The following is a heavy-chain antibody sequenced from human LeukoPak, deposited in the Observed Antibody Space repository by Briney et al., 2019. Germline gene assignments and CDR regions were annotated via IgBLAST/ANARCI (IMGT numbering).Heavy chain of an antibody. Sequence: SQTLSLTCAISGDSVSTNSVAWNWIRRSPSRGLEWLGRTSYRSKWYNDYAVSAKSRITITPDTSKNQFSLQLNSVTPEDTAVYYCAREAEITRFDYWGQGTLVTVSS. J-gene: IGHJ4*02. CDR3: AREAEITRFDY. CDR1: GDSVSTNSVA. D-gene: IGHD5-24*01. V-gene: IGHV6-1*01. CDR2: TSYRSKWYN.